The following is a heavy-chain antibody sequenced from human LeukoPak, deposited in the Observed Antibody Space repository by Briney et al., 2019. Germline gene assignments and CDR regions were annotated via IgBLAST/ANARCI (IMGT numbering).Heavy chain of an antibody. J-gene: IGHJ3*02. CDR3: ARGSGLTAFDI. D-gene: IGHD3-3*01. Sequence: SETLSLTCTVSGDSISGYYWSWLRQPAGKGLEWIGRIYNNENTNYNPSLKSRVTMSVDTSKDQFSLKLSSVTAADTVVYFCARGSGLTAFDIWGQGTVVTVSS. V-gene: IGHV4-4*07. CDR2: IYNNENT. CDR1: GDSISGYY.